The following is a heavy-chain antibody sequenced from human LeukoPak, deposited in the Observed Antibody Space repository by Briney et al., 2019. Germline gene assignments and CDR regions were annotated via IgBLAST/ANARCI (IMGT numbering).Heavy chain of an antibody. V-gene: IGHV3-30*02. Sequence: GGSLRLSCAASGFTFSSYGMHWVRQAPGKGLEWVAFIRYDGSNKYYADSVKGRFTISRDNSKNTLYLQMKSLRAEDTAVYYCARGMVRGDPSYYYYMDVWGKGTTVTVSS. CDR1: GFTFSSYG. J-gene: IGHJ6*03. D-gene: IGHD3-10*01. CDR2: IRYDGSNK. CDR3: ARGMVRGDPSYYYYMDV.